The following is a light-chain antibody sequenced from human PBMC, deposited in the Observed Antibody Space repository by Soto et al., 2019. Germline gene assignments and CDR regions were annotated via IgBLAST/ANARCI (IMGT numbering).Light chain of an antibody. CDR1: QSVSSN. CDR3: QQYNNWPPIT. V-gene: IGKV3-15*01. J-gene: IGKJ5*01. CDR2: GAS. Sequence: EVVMTRSSASLSVSPGERATLSCRASQSVSSNLAWYQQKPGQAPRLLIYGASTRATGIPARFSGSGSGTEFTLTISSLQSEDFAVYYCQQYNNWPPITFGQGTRLEIK.